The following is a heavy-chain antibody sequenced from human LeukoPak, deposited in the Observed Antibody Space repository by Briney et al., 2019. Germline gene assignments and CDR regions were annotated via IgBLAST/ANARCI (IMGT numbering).Heavy chain of an antibody. Sequence: GASVTLSFKASVYTFTFYYMHWVRQAPGQGLEWRGWINPNSGGTNYAQKFQGRVTMTRDTSISTAYMELSRLRSDDTAVYYCARGPPRWLQIDYWGQGTLVTVSS. V-gene: IGHV1-2*02. CDR1: VYTFTFYY. CDR2: INPNSGGT. D-gene: IGHD5-24*01. J-gene: IGHJ4*02. CDR3: ARGPPRWLQIDY.